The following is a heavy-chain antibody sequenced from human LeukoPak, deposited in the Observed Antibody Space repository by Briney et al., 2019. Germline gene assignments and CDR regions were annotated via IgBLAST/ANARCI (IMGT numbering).Heavy chain of an antibody. V-gene: IGHV4-59*04. CDR2: IYFTGST. CDR3: VKSGGYGLIDY. J-gene: IGHJ4*02. CDR1: GGSISSYY. D-gene: IGHD1-26*01. Sequence: PSETLSLTCTVSGGSISSYYWSWVRQPPGKGLEWIGYIYFTGSTTYNASFLSRATISIDMSKNQFSLRLNTVTAADTAMYYCVKSGGYGLIDYWGQGTLVTVSS.